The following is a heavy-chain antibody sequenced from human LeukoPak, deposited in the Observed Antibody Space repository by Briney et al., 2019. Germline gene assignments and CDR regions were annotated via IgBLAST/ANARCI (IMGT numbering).Heavy chain of an antibody. CDR1: GGSISSGSYY. CDR2: IYTSGST. J-gene: IGHJ6*03. CDR3: AMGAYYYHYYMDV. V-gene: IGHV4-61*02. Sequence: SQTLSLTCTVSGGSISSGSYYWSWIRQPAGKGLEWIGRIYTSGSTNYNPSLKSRVTISVDTSKNQFSLKLSSVTAADTAVYYCAMGAYYYHYYMDVWGKGTTVTISS. D-gene: IGHD3-16*01.